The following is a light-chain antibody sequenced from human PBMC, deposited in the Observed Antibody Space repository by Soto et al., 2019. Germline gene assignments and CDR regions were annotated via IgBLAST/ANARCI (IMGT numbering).Light chain of an antibody. V-gene: IGKV3-20*01. J-gene: IGKJ1*01. Sequence: ALPQSPGKMSLCPGERATLSYRASQGIPSTYFAWDQQKSGPPPSLLISGTSNRATGIPDRFSGSGSGTDFALTISRLEPEDFAVYYCQQYGSSLQTFGQGTKVDIK. CDR3: QQYGSSLQT. CDR1: QGIPSTY. CDR2: GTS.